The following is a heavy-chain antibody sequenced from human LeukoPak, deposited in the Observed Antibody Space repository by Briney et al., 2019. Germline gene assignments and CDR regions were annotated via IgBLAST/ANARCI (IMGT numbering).Heavy chain of an antibody. CDR1: GYTFTGYY. J-gene: IGHJ4*02. V-gene: IGHV1-2*02. D-gene: IGHD6-19*01. CDR3: AREYSSGWYSFRYYFDY. Sequence: ASVKVSCKASGYTFTGYYMHWVRQAPGQGLEWMGWINPNSGGTNYAQKFQGRVTMTRDTSTSTVYMELSSLRSEDMAVYYCAREYSSGWYSFRYYFDYWGQGTLVTVSS. CDR2: INPNSGGT.